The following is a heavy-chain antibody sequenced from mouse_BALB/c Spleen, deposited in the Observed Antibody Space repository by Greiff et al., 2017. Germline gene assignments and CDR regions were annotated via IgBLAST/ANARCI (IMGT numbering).Heavy chain of an antibody. Sequence: EVMLVESGGGLVQPKGSLKLSCAASGFTFNTYAMNWVRQAPGKGLEWVARIRSKSNNYATYYADSVKDRFTISRDDSQSMLYLQMNNLKTEDTAMYYCVRGTRYYFDYWGQGTTLTVSS. CDR1: GFTFNTYA. J-gene: IGHJ2*01. V-gene: IGHV10-1*02. CDR2: IRSKSNNYAT. D-gene: IGHD3-3*01. CDR3: VRGTRYYFDY.